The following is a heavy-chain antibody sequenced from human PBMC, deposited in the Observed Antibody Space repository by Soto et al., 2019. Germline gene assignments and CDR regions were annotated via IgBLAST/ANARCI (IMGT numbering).Heavy chain of an antibody. V-gene: IGHV3-33*01. D-gene: IGHD3-22*01. J-gene: IGHJ4*02. Sequence: GGSLRCSYAASGFTFRRYGMHTVRQARGKGLEWGAVIWYDGRNTNYADSVKGRFTICTDNSKNTLYLQMNSLRAEDTAVYYCARTAYYYDSSGYYFDCWGQGTLVTVSS. CDR3: ARTAYYYDSSGYYFDC. CDR2: IWYDGRNT. CDR1: GFTFRRYG.